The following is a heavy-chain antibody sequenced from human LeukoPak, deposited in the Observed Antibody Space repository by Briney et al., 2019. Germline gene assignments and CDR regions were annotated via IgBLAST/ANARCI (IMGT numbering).Heavy chain of an antibody. V-gene: IGHV1-69*04. J-gene: IGHJ6*02. CDR1: GGTFSSYA. CDR3: ARARVTRYGDYDPYYYGMDV. CDR2: IIPILGIA. Sequence: SVKVSCKCSGGTFSSYAISWVRQAPGQGLEWMGRIIPILGIANYAQKFQGRVTITADKSTSTAYMELSSLRSEDTAVYYCARARVTRYGDYDPYYYGMDVWGQGTTVTVSS. D-gene: IGHD4-17*01.